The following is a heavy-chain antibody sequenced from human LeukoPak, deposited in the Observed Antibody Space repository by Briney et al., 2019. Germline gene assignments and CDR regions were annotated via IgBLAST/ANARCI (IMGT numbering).Heavy chain of an antibody. V-gene: IGHV4-59*01. Sequence: SETLSLTCTVSGGSISNYYWSWIRQPPGKGLEWIGYIYYSGSTNYNPSLKSRVTISVDTSKNQFSLKLSSVTAADTAVYYCARCVPSMVRGVPFDYWGQGTLVTVSS. CDR1: GGSISNYY. CDR3: ARCVPSMVRGVPFDY. CDR2: IYYSGST. D-gene: IGHD3-10*01. J-gene: IGHJ4*02.